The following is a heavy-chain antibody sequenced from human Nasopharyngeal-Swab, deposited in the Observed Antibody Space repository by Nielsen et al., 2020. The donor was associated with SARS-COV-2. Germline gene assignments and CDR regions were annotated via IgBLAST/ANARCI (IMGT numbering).Heavy chain of an antibody. V-gene: IGHV3-53*01. CDR3: ARDGSYSSGYFDY. CDR2: IYRGGST. Sequence: VRQAPGKGLEWVSVIYRGGSTYYADSVKGRSTISRDNSKKTLYLQMNSLRAEDTAVYYCARDGSYSSGYFDYWGQGTLVTVSS. D-gene: IGHD6-19*01. J-gene: IGHJ4*02.